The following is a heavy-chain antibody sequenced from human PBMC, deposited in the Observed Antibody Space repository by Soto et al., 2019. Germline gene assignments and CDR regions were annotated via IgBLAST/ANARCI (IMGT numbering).Heavy chain of an antibody. Sequence: QVPLVQSGAEVKKPGASVKVSCKASGYTFTSYDINWVRQATGQGLEWMGWMNPNSGNTGYAQKFQGRVTMTRNTSISTAYMELSSLRSEDTAVYYCARRHGYSYGYDYYYYMDVWGKGTTVTVSS. CDR2: MNPNSGNT. V-gene: IGHV1-8*01. CDR1: GYTFTSYD. CDR3: ARRHGYSYGYDYYYYMDV. D-gene: IGHD5-18*01. J-gene: IGHJ6*03.